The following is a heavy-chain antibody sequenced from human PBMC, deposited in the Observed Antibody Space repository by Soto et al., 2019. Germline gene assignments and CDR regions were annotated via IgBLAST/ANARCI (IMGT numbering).Heavy chain of an antibody. CDR1: GGSISSGGNP. CDR3: ARIKQLVPWYFDL. D-gene: IGHD6-6*01. J-gene: IGHJ2*01. V-gene: IGHV4-30-2*01. CDR2: IHHSGST. Sequence: QLQLQESGSGLVKPSQTLSLTCAVSGGSISSGGNPWSWIRQAPGKGLEWIGYIHHSGSTYYNPSLKSRVTMSVDRSRNQFSLRLSSVTAADTPVYYCARIKQLVPWYFDLWGRGTLVTVSS.